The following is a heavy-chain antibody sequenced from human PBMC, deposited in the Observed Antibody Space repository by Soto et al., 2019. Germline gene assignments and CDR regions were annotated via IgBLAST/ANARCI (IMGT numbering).Heavy chain of an antibody. CDR1: GYTFTSYG. J-gene: IGHJ5*02. V-gene: IGHV1-18*01. CDR2: ISAYNGNT. D-gene: IGHD3-3*01. CDR3: ARDGSITIFGVVTPNWFDP. Sequence: ASVKVSCKASGYTFTSYGISWVRQAPGQGLEWMGWISAYNGNTNYAQKLQGRVTMTTDTSTSTAYMELRSLRSDDTAVYYCARDGSITIFGVVTPNWFDPWGQGTLVTVSS.